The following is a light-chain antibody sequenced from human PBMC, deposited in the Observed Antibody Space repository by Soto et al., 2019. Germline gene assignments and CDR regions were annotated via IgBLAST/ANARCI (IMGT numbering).Light chain of an antibody. Sequence: QSALTQLASWSASPGQSSSISCTRTSRDAGGYNYVSWYQQHPGKAPKLMIYGVSNRPSGVSKRFSGSKSGNTASLTISGLQAEDEADHYCSSYTSSSTLLYVFGTGTKVTV. CDR2: GVS. CDR1: SRDAGGYNY. J-gene: IGLJ1*01. CDR3: SSYTSSSTLLYV. V-gene: IGLV2-14*01.